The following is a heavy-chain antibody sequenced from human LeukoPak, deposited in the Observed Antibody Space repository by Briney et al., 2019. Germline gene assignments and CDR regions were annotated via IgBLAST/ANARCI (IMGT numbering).Heavy chain of an antibody. V-gene: IGHV3-9*03. CDR3: ARRVTDYAFDI. J-gene: IGHJ3*02. D-gene: IGHD3-10*01. CDR2: ISWNSAYV. Sequence: GGSLRLSCAATGFTFDDYAMHWVRQAPGKGLEWVSGISWNSAYVAYADSVKGRFTISRDNPKNSLFLQMNSLRAEDMALYYCARRVTDYAFDIWGQGTMVTVSS. CDR1: GFTFDDYA.